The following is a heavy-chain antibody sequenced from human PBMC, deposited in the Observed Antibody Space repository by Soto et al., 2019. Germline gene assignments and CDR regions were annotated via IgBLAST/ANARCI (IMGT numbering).Heavy chain of an antibody. Sequence: PGGSLRLSCAASGFTFSSYAMSWVRQAPGKGLEWVSAISGSGGSTYYADSVKGRFTISRDNSKNTLYLQMNSLRAEDTAVYYCAKDQERGWRPEYFQHWGQGTLVTVSS. CDR2: ISGSGGST. D-gene: IGHD6-19*01. CDR1: GFTFSSYA. J-gene: IGHJ1*01. V-gene: IGHV3-23*01. CDR3: AKDQERGWRPEYFQH.